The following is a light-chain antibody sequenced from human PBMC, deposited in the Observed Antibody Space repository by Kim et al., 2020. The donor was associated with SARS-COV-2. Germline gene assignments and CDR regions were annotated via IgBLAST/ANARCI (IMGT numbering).Light chain of an antibody. Sequence: DIQMTQSPSALSASVGDRVTITCRASQSVSTYLNWYRQKPGKAPELLIYGASSLQSGVPSRFSGSQSGTDFTLTINSLQPEDFATYFCQHNYHAPRTFGQGTKVDIK. CDR1: QSVSTY. V-gene: IGKV1-39*01. CDR2: GAS. CDR3: QHNYHAPRT. J-gene: IGKJ1*01.